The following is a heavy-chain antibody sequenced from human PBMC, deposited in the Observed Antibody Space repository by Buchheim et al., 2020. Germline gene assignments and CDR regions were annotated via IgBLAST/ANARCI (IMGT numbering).Heavy chain of an antibody. V-gene: IGHV3-21*01. J-gene: IGHJ1*01. CDR3: ARDSSSWYQEEYFQH. Sequence: EVQLVESGGGLVKPGGSLRLSCAASGFTFSSYSMNWVRQAPGKGLEWVSSISSSSSYIYYADSVKGRFTISRDNAKNSLYLQMNSLRAEDTAVYYCARDSSSWYQEEYFQHWGQGTL. CDR1: GFTFSSYS. CDR2: ISSSSSYI. D-gene: IGHD6-13*01.